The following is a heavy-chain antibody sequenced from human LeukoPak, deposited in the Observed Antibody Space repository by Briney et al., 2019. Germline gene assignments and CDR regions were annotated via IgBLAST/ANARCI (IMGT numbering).Heavy chain of an antibody. V-gene: IGHV3-11*04. CDR1: GFTFSDYH. D-gene: IGHD2-2*01. J-gene: IGHJ5*02. Sequence: GGSLRLSCAASGFTFSDYHMSWIRPAPGKGLEWVSYISSSGSTIYYADPVKGRFTISKDNAKNSLYLQMNSLRAEDTAVYYCARVKYQLLLEWFDPWGQGTLVTVSS. CDR3: ARVKYQLLLEWFDP. CDR2: ISSSGSTI.